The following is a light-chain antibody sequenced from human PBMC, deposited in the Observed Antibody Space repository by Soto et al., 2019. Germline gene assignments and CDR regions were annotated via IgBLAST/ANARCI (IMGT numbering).Light chain of an antibody. Sequence: EIVLTQSPGTLSLSPGERVTLSCRASQSVSSTYLAWYQQKPGQAPRLLIYVASSRATGIPDRFSGSGSGTDFTLTINRLEPEDFAVYYCQQYGSSPWTFGQGTKVEIK. J-gene: IGKJ1*01. CDR1: QSVSSTY. CDR3: QQYGSSPWT. V-gene: IGKV3-20*01. CDR2: VAS.